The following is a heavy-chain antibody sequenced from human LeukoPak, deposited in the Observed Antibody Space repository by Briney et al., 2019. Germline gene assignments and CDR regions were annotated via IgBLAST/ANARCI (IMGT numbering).Heavy chain of an antibody. V-gene: IGHV5-10-1*01. J-gene: IGHJ3*02. CDR2: IDPSDSYT. D-gene: IGHD6-13*01. CDR1: EQSYTSYW. CDR3: AGPFNTAAAANNAFDI. Sequence: GESLKISCKGSEQSYTSYWISWVRQMPGKGLEWMGRIDPSDSYTNYSPSFQGHVTISADKSISTAYLQWSSLKASDTAMYYCAGPFNTAAAANNAFDIWGQGTMVTVSS.